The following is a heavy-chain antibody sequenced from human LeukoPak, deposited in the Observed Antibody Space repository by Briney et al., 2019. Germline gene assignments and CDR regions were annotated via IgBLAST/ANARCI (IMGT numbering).Heavy chain of an antibody. J-gene: IGHJ3*02. V-gene: IGHV3-9*01. D-gene: IGHD3-10*01. Sequence: GGSLRLSCTASGFTFDDYAMHWVRQAPGKGLEWVSGMTWNGGSIGYVDSVKGRFTISRDNAKNSLYLQMSSLRAEDTALYYCARRKGDFRGAFDIWGQGTMVTVSS. CDR2: MTWNGGSI. CDR1: GFTFDDYA. CDR3: ARRKGDFRGAFDI.